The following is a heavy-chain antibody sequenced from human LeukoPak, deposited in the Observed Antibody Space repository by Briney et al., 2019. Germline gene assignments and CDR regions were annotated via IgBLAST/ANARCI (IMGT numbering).Heavy chain of an antibody. CDR2: ISSSSSYI. CDR3: ARDVTEDY. CDR1: GFTFSSYS. D-gene: IGHD1-14*01. Sequence: GGSLRLSCAASGFTFSSYSMNWVRQAPGKGLEWVSSISSSSSYIYCADSVEGRFTISRDNAKNSLYLQMNSLRAEDTAVYYCARDVTEDYWGQGTLVTVSS. J-gene: IGHJ4*02. V-gene: IGHV3-21*01.